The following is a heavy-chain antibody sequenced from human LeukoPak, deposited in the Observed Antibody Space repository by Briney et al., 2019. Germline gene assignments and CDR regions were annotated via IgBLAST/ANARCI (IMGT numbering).Heavy chain of an antibody. Sequence: GGSLRLSCAASGFTFSSSAMSWVRQAPGKGLEWVSTASGSGGSTYYADSVRGRFTISRDISKNTLHLQMNSLRLEDTALYYCVKEQSSGWYRVADYWGQGTLVTVSS. D-gene: IGHD6-19*01. J-gene: IGHJ4*02. CDR2: ASGSGGST. CDR3: VKEQSSGWYRVADY. V-gene: IGHV3-23*01. CDR1: GFTFSSSA.